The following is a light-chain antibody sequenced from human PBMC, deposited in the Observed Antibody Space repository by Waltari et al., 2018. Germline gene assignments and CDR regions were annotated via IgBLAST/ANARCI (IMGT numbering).Light chain of an antibody. CDR3: QQGYNSPT. V-gene: IGKV1-39*01. Sequence: IQMTQDPSSLSASVRDRVPMTCRASQNISNYLNWYQQKPREAPKRLIYAASTLQTGVPSRFSATGSGTEFTLTISGLQPEDSATYFCQQGYNSPTFGQGTRVEIK. J-gene: IGKJ1*01. CDR2: AAS. CDR1: QNISNY.